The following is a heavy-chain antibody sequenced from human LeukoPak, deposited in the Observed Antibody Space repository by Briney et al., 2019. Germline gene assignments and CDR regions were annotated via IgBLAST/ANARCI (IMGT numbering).Heavy chain of an antibody. CDR3: ARHDGRYSSSWTQGYYYYMDV. CDR2: IYYSGST. J-gene: IGHJ6*03. Sequence: NPSETLSLTCTVSGGSISSSSYYWGWIRQPPGKGLEWIGSIYYSGSTYYNPSLKSRVTISVDTSKNQFSLKLSSVTAADTAVYYCARHDGRYSSSWTQGYYYYMDVWGKGTTVTVSS. D-gene: IGHD6-13*01. V-gene: IGHV4-39*01. CDR1: GGSISSSSYY.